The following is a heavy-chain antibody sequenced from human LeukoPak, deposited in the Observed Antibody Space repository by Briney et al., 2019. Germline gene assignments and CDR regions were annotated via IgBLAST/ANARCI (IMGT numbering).Heavy chain of an antibody. CDR3: ARDGTSGSGSLPY. D-gene: IGHD1-26*01. Sequence: SETLSLTCAVYGGSFSGYYWSWIRQPPGKGLEWIGEINHSGSTNYNPSLKSRVTISLDTSKNQFSLKLSSVTAADTAVYYCARDGTSGSGSLPYWGQGTLVTVSS. J-gene: IGHJ4*02. CDR2: INHSGST. V-gene: IGHV4-34*01. CDR1: GGSFSGYY.